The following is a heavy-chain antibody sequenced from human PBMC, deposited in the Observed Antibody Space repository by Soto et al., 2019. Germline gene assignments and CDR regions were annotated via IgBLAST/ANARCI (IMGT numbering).Heavy chain of an antibody. CDR3: ARDDPQYNWNYVLAY. Sequence: ASVKVSCKASGGTFSSYAISWVRRAPGQGLEWMGGIIPIFGTANYAQKFQGRVTITADESTSTAYMELSSLRSEDTAVYYCARDDPQYNWNYVLAYWGQGTLVTVSS. CDR1: GGTFSSYA. CDR2: IIPIFGTA. V-gene: IGHV1-69*13. D-gene: IGHD1-7*01. J-gene: IGHJ4*02.